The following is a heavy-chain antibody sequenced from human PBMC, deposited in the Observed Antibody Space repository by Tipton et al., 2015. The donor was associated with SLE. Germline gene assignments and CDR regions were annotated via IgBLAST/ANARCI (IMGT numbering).Heavy chain of an antibody. CDR1: GYTFTSYG. V-gene: IGHV1-18*01. Sequence: QSGAEVKKPGASVKVSCKASGYTFTSYGISWVRQAPGQGLEWMGWISAYNGNTNYAQKVQGRVTMTTDTSTSTAYMELRSLRSDDTAIYYCARGTYYYGSGSYPFDYWGQGTLVTVAS. J-gene: IGHJ4*02. CDR3: ARGTYYYGSGSYPFDY. CDR2: ISAYNGNT. D-gene: IGHD3-10*01.